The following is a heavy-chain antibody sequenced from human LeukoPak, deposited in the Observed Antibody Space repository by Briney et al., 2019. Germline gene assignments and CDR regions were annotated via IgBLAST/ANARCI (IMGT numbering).Heavy chain of an antibody. CDR1: GFTFSSYG. D-gene: IGHD2-15*01. CDR3: AKAWSVVVAFSTFDY. Sequence: GRSLRLSCAASGFTFSSYGIDWVRQAPGKGLEWVAVISYDGSNKYYADSVKGRFTISRDNSKNTLYLQMNSLRAEDTAVYYCAKAWSVVVAFSTFDYWGQGTLVTVSS. CDR2: ISYDGSNK. V-gene: IGHV3-30*18. J-gene: IGHJ4*02.